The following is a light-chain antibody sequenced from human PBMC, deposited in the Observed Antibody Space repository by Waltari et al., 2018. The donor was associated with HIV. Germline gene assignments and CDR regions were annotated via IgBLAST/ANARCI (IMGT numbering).Light chain of an antibody. V-gene: IGLV2-23*02. J-gene: IGLJ1*01. Sequence: QSALTQPASVSGSPGQSITLSCTGTSSDVGSYTLVSWYQQHPGKAPKLMLYEVSKRPSGVSTRCSGSKSGNTASLTISGLQAEDEADYYCCSYAGSSTYVFGTGTKVTVL. CDR2: EVS. CDR3: CSYAGSSTYV. CDR1: SSDVGSYTL.